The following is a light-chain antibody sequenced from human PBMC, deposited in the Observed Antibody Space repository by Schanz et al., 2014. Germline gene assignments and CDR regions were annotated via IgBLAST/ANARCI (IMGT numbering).Light chain of an antibody. V-gene: IGKV3-20*01. CDR2: GAS. CDR1: RSISGSY. J-gene: IGKJ1*01. Sequence: EIVLTQSPGTLSLSVGQRATLGCRASRSISGSYLAWYQQTPGQPPRLIVYGASTRATGIPDRFSGSGSGTDFTLTISRLEPEDFAVYHCQQYGSSPETFGQGTKVE. CDR3: QQYGSSPET.